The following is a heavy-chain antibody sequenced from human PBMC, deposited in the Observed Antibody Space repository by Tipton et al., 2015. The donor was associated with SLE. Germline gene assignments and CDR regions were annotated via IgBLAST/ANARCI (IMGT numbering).Heavy chain of an antibody. D-gene: IGHD2-15*01. CDR1: GGSFSGYY. V-gene: IGHV4-34*01. CDR3: ARDSRWELPFDI. Sequence: TLSLTCAVYGGSFSGYYWSWIRQPPGKGLEWIGEINHSGSTNYNPSLKSRVTISVDTSKNQFSLKLSSVTAADTAVYYCARDSRWELPFDIWGQGTMVTVSS. J-gene: IGHJ3*02. CDR2: INHSGST.